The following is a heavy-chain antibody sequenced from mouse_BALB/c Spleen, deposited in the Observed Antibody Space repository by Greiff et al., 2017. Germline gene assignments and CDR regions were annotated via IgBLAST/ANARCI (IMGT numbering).Heavy chain of an antibody. CDR2: INPNNGGT. D-gene: IGHD2-14*01. Sequence: VQLQQSGPELVKPGASVKIPCKASGYTFTDYNMDWVKQSHGKSLEWIGDINPNNGGTIYNQKFKGKATLTVDKSSSTAYMELRSLTSEDTAVYYCARTSYYRYSWFAYWGQGTLVTVSA. CDR3: ARTSYYRYSWFAY. J-gene: IGHJ3*01. CDR1: GYTFTDYN. V-gene: IGHV1-18*01.